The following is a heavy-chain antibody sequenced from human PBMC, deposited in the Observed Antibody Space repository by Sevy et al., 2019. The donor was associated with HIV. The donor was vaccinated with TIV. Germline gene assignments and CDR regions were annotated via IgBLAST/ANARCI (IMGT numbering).Heavy chain of an antibody. Sequence: SETLSLTCTVSGGSITSLYWNWIRQPPGKGLEWIANIYYNGYINYNTSLKSRVTLSLDTSKNQFSLRLSSLTAADTAMYYCAGENAWGRGYSWGQGTLVTVSS. J-gene: IGHJ4*02. CDR3: AGENAWGRGYS. CDR2: IYYNGYI. CDR1: GGSITSLY. D-gene: IGHD1-26*01. V-gene: IGHV4-59*11.